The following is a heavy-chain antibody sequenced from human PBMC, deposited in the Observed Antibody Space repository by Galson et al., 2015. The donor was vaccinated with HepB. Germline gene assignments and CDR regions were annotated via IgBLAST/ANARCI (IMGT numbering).Heavy chain of an antibody. J-gene: IGHJ5*02. CDR1: GFTFSTYN. Sequence: SLRLSCAAFGFTFSTYNMQWVRQAPGKGLEWVAVTWYDGSNKFYADSVKGRFTISRDNSKNTVYLQMNSLRAEDTAVYYCAGAGEYSNPWGQGSLVTVSS. V-gene: IGHV3-33*01. CDR2: TWYDGSNK. CDR3: AGAGEYSNP. D-gene: IGHD4-11*01.